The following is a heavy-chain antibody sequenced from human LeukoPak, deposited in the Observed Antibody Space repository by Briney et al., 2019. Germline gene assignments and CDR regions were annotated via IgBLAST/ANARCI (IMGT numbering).Heavy chain of an antibody. D-gene: IGHD6-19*01. J-gene: IGHJ4*02. Sequence: SVKVSCKASGGTFSSYAISWVRQAPGQGLEWMGGIIPIFGTANYAQKFQGRVMITADESTSTAYMELSSLRSEDTAVYYCAREIAVAGTRYFDYWGQGTLVTVSS. CDR2: IIPIFGTA. CDR1: GGTFSSYA. CDR3: AREIAVAGTRYFDY. V-gene: IGHV1-69*13.